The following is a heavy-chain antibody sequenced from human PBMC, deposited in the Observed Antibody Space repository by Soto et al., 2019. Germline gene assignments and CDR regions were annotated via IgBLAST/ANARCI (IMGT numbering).Heavy chain of an antibody. CDR2: IYFSGST. V-gene: IGHV4-59*01. CDR1: GGSSKGDY. J-gene: IGHJ2*01. Sequence: KPSETLSLTCTVSGGSSKGDYWNWIRQPPGKGLECIGFIYFSGSTNYNPSLKSRVTISVDTSKSQFSLKLSSVTAADTAVYYCARGGDYGGRYWYFDLWGRGNLVTVSS. CDR3: ARGGDYGGRYWYFDL. D-gene: IGHD4-17*01.